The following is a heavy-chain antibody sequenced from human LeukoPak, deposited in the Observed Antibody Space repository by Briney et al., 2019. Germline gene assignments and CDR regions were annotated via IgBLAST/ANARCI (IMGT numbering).Heavy chain of an antibody. CDR1: GRSISSYY. Sequence: PSETLSLTCTVSGRSISSYYGSWIRQPAGKGLEWIGRIYTSGSTNYNPSRKSRVTMSADTSKNQFSMMLSSVTAADTAVYYCARGPGYRGYDYRDYWGQGTLVTVSS. D-gene: IGHD5-12*01. CDR3: ARGPGYRGYDYRDY. V-gene: IGHV4-4*07. CDR2: IYTSGST. J-gene: IGHJ4*02.